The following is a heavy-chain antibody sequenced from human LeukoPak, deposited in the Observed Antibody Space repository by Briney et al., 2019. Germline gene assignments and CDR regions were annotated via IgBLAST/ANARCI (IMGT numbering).Heavy chain of an antibody. CDR3: AGYCSGGSCFRAHYYYYYGLDA. CDR2: ISGSGGST. CDR1: GFTFSNYA. V-gene: IGHV3-23*01. Sequence: GGSLRLSCAASGFTFSNYAMSWVRQAPGKGLEWVSGISGSGGSTDYADSVKGRFTISRDNSKNTLYLQMNSLRAEDTAVYYCAGYCSGGSCFRAHYYYYYGLDAWGKGTTVTVSS. D-gene: IGHD2-15*01. J-gene: IGHJ6*04.